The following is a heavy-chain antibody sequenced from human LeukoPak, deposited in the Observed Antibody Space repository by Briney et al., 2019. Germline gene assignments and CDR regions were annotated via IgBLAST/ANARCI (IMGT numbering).Heavy chain of an antibody. CDR2: ISGTSRHK. CDR1: GFTFSSYT. CDR3: ARTANFAAGYYIDY. D-gene: IGHD6-13*01. V-gene: IGHV3-21*01. J-gene: IGHJ4*02. Sequence: AGGSLRLSCAASGFTFSSYTMNWVRHAPGKGLEWVSSISGTSRHKYYADSVKGRFTSSRDNAKNSLYLQMNSLRAEDTAVYYCARTANFAAGYYIDYWGQGTLVTVSS.